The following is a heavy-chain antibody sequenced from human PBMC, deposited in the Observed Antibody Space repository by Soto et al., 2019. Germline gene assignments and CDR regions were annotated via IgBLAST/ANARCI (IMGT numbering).Heavy chain of an antibody. CDR1: GFTFSSYS. CDR3: ARVGSSSGGSYYYYYYYMDV. CDR2: ISSSSSTI. Sequence: EVQLVESGGGLVQPGGSLRLSCAASGFTFSSYSMNWVRQAPGKGLEWVSYISSSSSTIYYADSVKGRFTISRDKAKNSLYLQMNSLRAEDTAVYYCARVGSSSGGSYYYYYYYMDVWGKGTTVTVSS. D-gene: IGHD6-6*01. V-gene: IGHV3-48*01. J-gene: IGHJ6*03.